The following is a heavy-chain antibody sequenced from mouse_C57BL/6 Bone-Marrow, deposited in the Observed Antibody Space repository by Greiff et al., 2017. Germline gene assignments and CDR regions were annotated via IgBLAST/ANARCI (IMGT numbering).Heavy chain of an antibody. V-gene: IGHV1-26*01. CDR2: INPNNGGT. D-gene: IGHD4-1*01. CDR1: GYTFTDYY. J-gene: IGHJ4*01. Sequence: EVQLQQSGPELVKPGASVKISCKASGYTFTDYYMNWVKQSHGKSLEWIGDINPNNGGTSYNQKFKGKATLTVDKSSSTAYMELRSLTSEYSAVYYCARTSPITGSMDYWGQGTSVTVSS. CDR3: ARTSPITGSMDY.